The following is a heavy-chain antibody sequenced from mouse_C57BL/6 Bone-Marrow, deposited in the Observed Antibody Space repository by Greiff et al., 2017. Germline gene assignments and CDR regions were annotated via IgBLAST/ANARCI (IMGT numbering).Heavy chain of an antibody. D-gene: IGHD2-1*01. J-gene: IGHJ4*01. CDR2: IYPGGGYT. CDR3: AIWYYYYAMDY. CDR1: GYTFTNYW. V-gene: IGHV1-63*01. Sequence: QVQLQQSGAELVRPGTSVKMSCKASGYTFTNYWIGWVKQRPGHGLEWIGDIYPGGGYTNYNEKFKGKATLTSDKSSSTAYMQFSSLTSEYSAIYYCAIWYYYYAMDYWGQGTSVTVSS.